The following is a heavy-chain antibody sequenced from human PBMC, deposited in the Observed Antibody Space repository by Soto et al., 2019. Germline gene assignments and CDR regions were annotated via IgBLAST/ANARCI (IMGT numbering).Heavy chain of an antibody. J-gene: IGHJ4*02. CDR1: GFTFSSHA. Sequence: PGGSLRLSCAASGFTFSSHAMHWVRQAPGKGLEWVAVISYDGSNKYYADSVKGRFTISRDNSKNTLYLQMNSLRAEDTAVYYCARDFSSWYPDYWGQGTLVTVSS. CDR3: ARDFSSWYPDY. CDR2: ISYDGSNK. V-gene: IGHV3-30-3*01. D-gene: IGHD6-13*01.